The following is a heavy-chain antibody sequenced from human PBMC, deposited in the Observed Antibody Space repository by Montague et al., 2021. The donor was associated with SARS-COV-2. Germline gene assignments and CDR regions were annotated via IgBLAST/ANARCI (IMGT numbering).Heavy chain of an antibody. CDR3: ATQEDPSGWIPGPFDF. D-gene: IGHD6-19*01. CDR1: GGSIRSSNYN. V-gene: IGHV4-39*01. Sequence: SETLSLTCTVSGGSIRSSNYNWVWIRQAPGKELEWIGSKNYRGSTYYNPSLKSRVFISVDTTKKQLSLTLTSVTAADTAVYYCATQEDPSGWIPGPFDFWGQGTLLSVSS. CDR2: KNYRGST. J-gene: IGHJ4*02.